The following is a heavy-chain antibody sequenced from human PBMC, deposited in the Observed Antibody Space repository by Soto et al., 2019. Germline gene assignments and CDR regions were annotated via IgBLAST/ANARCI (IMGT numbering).Heavy chain of an antibody. D-gene: IGHD1-26*01. J-gene: IGHJ4*02. CDR1: GFNFSNHW. Sequence: GGSLRLSCAASGFNFSNHWMHWVRQRPAEGLVWVSRITSDGKSKAYAESVKGRFAISRDNAKNTVYLQMKSLRAEDTAIYYCARDRAPGIAGSTTPFDSWGQGTLVTVSS. CDR2: ITSDGKSK. V-gene: IGHV3-74*01. CDR3: ARDRAPGIAGSTTPFDS.